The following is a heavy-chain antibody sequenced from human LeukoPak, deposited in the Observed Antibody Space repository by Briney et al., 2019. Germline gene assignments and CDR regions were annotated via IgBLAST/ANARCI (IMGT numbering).Heavy chain of an antibody. V-gene: IGHV3-48*01. D-gene: IGHD3-10*01. CDR3: ARVGPGSYWGAFDI. Sequence: GGSLRLSCAASGFTFSSYSMNWVRQAPGKGLEWVSYISSSSSTIYYADSVKGRFTISRDNAKNSLYLQMNSLRAEDTAVYYCARVGPGSYWGAFDIWGQGTMVTVSS. CDR2: ISSSSSTI. J-gene: IGHJ3*02. CDR1: GFTFSSYS.